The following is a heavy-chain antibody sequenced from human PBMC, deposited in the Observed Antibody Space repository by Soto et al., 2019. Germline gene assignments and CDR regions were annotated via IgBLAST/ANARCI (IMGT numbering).Heavy chain of an antibody. V-gene: IGHV4-31*03. J-gene: IGHJ6*02. Sequence: SETLSLTCTVSGGSISSGGYYWSWIRQHPGKGLEWIGYIYYSGSTYYNPSLKSRVTISVDTSKNQFSLKLSSVTAADTAVYYCAREGDGSSWFYYYGMDVWGQGTTVTVSS. D-gene: IGHD6-13*01. CDR2: IYYSGST. CDR1: GGSISSGGYY. CDR3: AREGDGSSWFYYYGMDV.